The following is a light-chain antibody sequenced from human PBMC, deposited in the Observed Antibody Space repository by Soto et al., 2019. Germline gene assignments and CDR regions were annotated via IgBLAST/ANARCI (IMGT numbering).Light chain of an antibody. CDR3: SSYTSNNTLG. J-gene: IGLJ1*01. Sequence: SGLTQPASGSRFPEQTITISCTGTSSDIGGYNYVSWFQQHPGKAPKLMIYEVRNRPSGVSNRFSGSKSGNTASLTISGLQAEDETDYYCSSYTSNNTLGFGTGTKVTVL. CDR1: SSDIGGYNY. CDR2: EVR. V-gene: IGLV2-14*01.